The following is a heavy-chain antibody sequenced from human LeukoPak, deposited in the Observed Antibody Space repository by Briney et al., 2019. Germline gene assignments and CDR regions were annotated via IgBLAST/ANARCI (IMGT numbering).Heavy chain of an antibody. D-gene: IGHD6-19*01. Sequence: GGSLRLSCAASGFTVSSYEMNWVRQAPGKGLEWLSYISTSGSTKHYADSVKGRFTISRDNARNSLYLQMNSLRAEDTALYYCARIAMAGIGDGFDIWGQGTMVTVSS. CDR3: ARIAMAGIGDGFDI. V-gene: IGHV3-48*03. CDR1: GFTVSSYE. J-gene: IGHJ3*02. CDR2: ISTSGSTK.